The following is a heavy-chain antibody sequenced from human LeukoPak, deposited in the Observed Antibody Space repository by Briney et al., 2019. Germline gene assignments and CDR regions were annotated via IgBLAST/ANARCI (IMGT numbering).Heavy chain of an antibody. J-gene: IGHJ4*02. CDR3: ARDRFTRGVTTYLFDY. V-gene: IGHV1-18*01. D-gene: IGHD4-17*01. CDR2: ISAYNGNT. Sequence: ASVKVSCKASGYTFTSYGISWVRQAPGQGLEWMGWISAYNGNTNYAQKLQGRVTMTTDTSTSTAYMELRSLRPDDTAVYYCARDRFTRGVTTYLFDYWGQGTLVTVSS. CDR1: GYTFTSYG.